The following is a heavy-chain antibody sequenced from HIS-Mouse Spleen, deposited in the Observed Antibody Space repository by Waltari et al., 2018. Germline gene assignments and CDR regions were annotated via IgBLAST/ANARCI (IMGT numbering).Heavy chain of an antibody. J-gene: IGHJ4*02. D-gene: IGHD4-4*01. V-gene: IGHV3-74*01. Sequence: EVQLVESGGGLVQPGGSLRLSCAASGFTFSSYWMHWGRRASGKGLVWVSRINSDGSSTSYADSVKGRFTISRDNAKNTLYLQMNSLRAEDTAVYYCARVRNTVTPSSNYFDYWGQGTLVTVSS. CDR2: INSDGSST. CDR3: ARVRNTVTPSSNYFDY. CDR1: GFTFSSYW.